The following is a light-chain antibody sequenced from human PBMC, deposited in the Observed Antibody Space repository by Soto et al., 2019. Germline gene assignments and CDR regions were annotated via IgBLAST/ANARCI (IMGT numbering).Light chain of an antibody. CDR1: QGIRND. Sequence: AIQMTQSPSSLSASVGDRVTITCRASQGIRNDLGWYQQKPGKAPKLLIYVASSLQSGVPTRFRGSGSGTDFTLTISSLQPEDFATYYCLQDYNYPYTFGQGTKLEIK. CDR3: LQDYNYPYT. V-gene: IGKV1-6*01. CDR2: VAS. J-gene: IGKJ2*01.